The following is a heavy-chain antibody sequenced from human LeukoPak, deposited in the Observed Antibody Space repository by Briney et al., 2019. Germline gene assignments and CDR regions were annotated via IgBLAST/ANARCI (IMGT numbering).Heavy chain of an antibody. D-gene: IGHD3-16*01. J-gene: IGHJ5*02. V-gene: IGHV3-21*01. CDR1: GFTFSSYS. CDR2: ISSNSSYI. Sequence: GGSLRLSCAASGFTFSSYSMTWVRQAPGKGLEWVSSISSNSSYIYYADSVKGRFTISRDNAKNSLYLQMNSLRAEDTAVYYCAREDYVLNWFDPWGQGTLVTVSS. CDR3: AREDYVLNWFDP.